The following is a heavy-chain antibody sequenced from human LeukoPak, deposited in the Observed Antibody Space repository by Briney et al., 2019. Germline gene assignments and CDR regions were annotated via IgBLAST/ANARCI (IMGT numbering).Heavy chain of an antibody. CDR1: GGSISSSSYY. D-gene: IGHD2-2*02. J-gene: IGHJ5*02. CDR3: ARGSVVIGVVPAAIYWFDP. Sequence: PSETLSLTCTVSGGSISSSSYYWGWIRQPPGKGLEWIGSIYYSGSTYYNPSLKSRVTISVDTSKNQFSLKLSSVTAADTAVYYCARGSVVIGVVPAAIYWFDPWGQGTLVTASS. V-gene: IGHV4-39*01. CDR2: IYYSGST.